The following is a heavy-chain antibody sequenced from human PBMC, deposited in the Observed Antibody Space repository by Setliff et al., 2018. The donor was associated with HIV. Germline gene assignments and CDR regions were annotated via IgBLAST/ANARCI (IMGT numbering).Heavy chain of an antibody. CDR1: GGSISGHY. CDR3: ARPGSSSYYYAMDV. V-gene: IGHV4-59*11. Sequence: SETLSLTCSFSGGSISGHYWSWIRQTPGKGLEWIATIYTTERISYNPSLRSRATISVETSQNLFSLRLRSVTAADTGVYYCARPGSSSYYYAMDVGGLGTTVTVSS. J-gene: IGHJ6*02. D-gene: IGHD3-10*01. CDR2: IYTTERI.